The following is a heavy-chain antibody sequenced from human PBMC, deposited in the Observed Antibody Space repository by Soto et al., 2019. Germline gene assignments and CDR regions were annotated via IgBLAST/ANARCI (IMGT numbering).Heavy chain of an antibody. CDR2: MNSDGSSI. Sequence: EVELVESGGGLVQPGGSLRLSCAASGLTFSSYWMHWVRQAPGKGLVWVSRMNSDGSSITYADSVKGRFTISRDNAKNTLHLQMNSLRDEDTAVYYCAREEGDLRYFEYWGQGTLVTVSS. J-gene: IGHJ4*02. CDR1: GLTFSSYW. CDR3: AREEGDLRYFEY. V-gene: IGHV3-74*01. D-gene: IGHD3-3*01.